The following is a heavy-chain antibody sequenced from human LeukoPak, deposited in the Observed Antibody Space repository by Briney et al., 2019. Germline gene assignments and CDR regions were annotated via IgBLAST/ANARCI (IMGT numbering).Heavy chain of an antibody. CDR2: STGSGVST. J-gene: IGHJ4*02. D-gene: IGHD6-6*01. CDR3: AKGGPRSSFDY. CDR1: GFTFSNYA. Sequence: QPGGSLRLPCAASGFTFSNYAMSWVRQAPGQGLEWVSGSTGSGVSTYYADSVKGRFSVSRDNTKNTLYMHMNSLRVEDTAVYYCAKGGPRSSFDYWGQGTLVTVSS. V-gene: IGHV3-23*01.